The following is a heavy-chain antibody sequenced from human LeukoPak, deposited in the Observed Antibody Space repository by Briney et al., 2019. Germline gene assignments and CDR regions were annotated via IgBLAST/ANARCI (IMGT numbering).Heavy chain of an antibody. CDR3: VTSLRFLEWIFAYAFDI. J-gene: IGHJ3*02. D-gene: IGHD3-3*01. Sequence: PGGSLRLSCTASGFTFGDYAMSWVRQAPGKGPEWVGFIRSKAYGGTTEYAASVKGRFTISRDDSKSIAYLQMNSLRAEDTAVYYCVTSLRFLEWIFAYAFDIWGQGTMVTVSS. CDR1: GFTFGDYA. V-gene: IGHV3-49*04. CDR2: IRSKAYGGTT.